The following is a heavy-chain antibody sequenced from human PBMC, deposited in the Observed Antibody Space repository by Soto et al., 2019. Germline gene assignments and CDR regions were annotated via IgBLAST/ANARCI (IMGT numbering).Heavy chain of an antibody. V-gene: IGHV4-61*01. CDR3: AXDXXXGDXXPTFDY. CDR2: IYYSGST. CDR1: GGSVSRGSYY. Sequence: QVQLQESGPGLVKPSETLSLTCTVSGGSVSRGSYYWSWIRQPPGKGLEWIGYIYYSGSTNYNPSLKSRVTISVDTSKNQFSLKLSSVTAADTXVXYCAXDXXXGDXXPTFDYWGQGTLVTVSS. D-gene: IGHD4-17*01. J-gene: IGHJ4*02.